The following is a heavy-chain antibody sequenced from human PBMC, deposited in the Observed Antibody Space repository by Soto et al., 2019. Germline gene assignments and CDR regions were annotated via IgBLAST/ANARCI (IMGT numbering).Heavy chain of an antibody. V-gene: IGHV1-18*01. CDR3: ARLELELRRGYYYYYGMDV. D-gene: IGHD1-7*01. CDR2: ISAYNGNT. J-gene: IGHJ6*02. CDR1: GYTFTSYG. Sequence: ASVKVSCKASGYTFTSYGISWVRQAPGQGLEWMGWISAYNGNTNYAQKLQGRVTMTTDTSTSTAYMELRSLRSDDTAVYYCARLELELRRGYYYYYGMDVWGQGTTVTVSS.